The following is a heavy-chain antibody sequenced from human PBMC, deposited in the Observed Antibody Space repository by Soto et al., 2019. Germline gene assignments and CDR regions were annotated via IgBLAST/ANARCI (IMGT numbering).Heavy chain of an antibody. CDR3: ARPKDYDDCLDL. CDR1: GYALTWFN. Sequence: QVQLVQSVAEVKKPGASVKVSCKASGYALTWFNIHWVRKAPGQRLEWMGWINAGNGNPKYSQKFQGRVTFTRDTSANTGYMELSSLISEDTAVYYCARPKDYDDCLDLWGEGPLFTVSS. CDR2: INAGNGNP. J-gene: IGHJ4*02. D-gene: IGHD3-22*01. V-gene: IGHV1-3*01.